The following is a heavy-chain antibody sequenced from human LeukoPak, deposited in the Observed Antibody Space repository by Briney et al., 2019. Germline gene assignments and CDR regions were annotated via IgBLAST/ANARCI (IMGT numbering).Heavy chain of an antibody. Sequence: GGSLGLSCAASGFTFSSYSMNWVRQAPGKGLEWVSSISSSSSYIYYADSVKGRFTISRDNAKNSLYLQINSLRAEDTAVDYCARVGATGTQHWGQGTLVTVSS. CDR2: ISSSSSYI. V-gene: IGHV3-21*01. CDR3: ARVGATGTQH. CDR1: GFTFSSYS. D-gene: IGHD1-26*01. J-gene: IGHJ1*01.